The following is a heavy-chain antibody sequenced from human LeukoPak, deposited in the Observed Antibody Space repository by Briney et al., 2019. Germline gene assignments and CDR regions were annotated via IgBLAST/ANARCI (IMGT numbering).Heavy chain of an antibody. CDR2: ISYDGSNK. J-gene: IGHJ5*02. V-gene: IGHV3-30*03. Sequence: PGGSLRLSCAASGFTLSSYVMHWVRQAPGKGLEWVAAISYDGSNKYYADSVKGRFTISRDNSKNTLYLQMNSLRAEDTAVYYCARDNGYSGYDVPDHWGQGTLVTVSS. D-gene: IGHD5-12*01. CDR1: GFTLSSYV. CDR3: ARDNGYSGYDVPDH.